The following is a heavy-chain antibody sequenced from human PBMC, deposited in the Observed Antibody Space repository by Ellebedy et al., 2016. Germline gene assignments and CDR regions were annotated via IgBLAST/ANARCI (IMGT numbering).Heavy chain of an antibody. V-gene: IGHV3-30*18. CDR3: AKDRGEAAAFDY. CDR2: ISYDGSNK. D-gene: IGHD6-13*01. J-gene: IGHJ4*02. CDR1: GFTFSSYG. Sequence: GGSLRLSXAASGFTFSSYGMHWVRQAPGKGLEWVAVISYDGSNKYYADSVKGRFTISRDNSKNTLYLQMNSLRAEDTAVYYCAKDRGEAAAFDYWGQGTLVTVSS.